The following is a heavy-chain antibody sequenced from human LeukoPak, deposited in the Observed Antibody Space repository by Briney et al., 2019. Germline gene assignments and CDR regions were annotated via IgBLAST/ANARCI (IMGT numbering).Heavy chain of an antibody. J-gene: IGHJ4*02. CDR2: ISSSSSYI. CDR3: AREYSSSWSDY. CDR1: GFTFSSYS. V-gene: IGHV3-21*01. D-gene: IGHD6-13*01. Sequence: GGSLRLPCAASGFTFSSYSMNWVRQAPGKGLEWVSSISSSSSYIYYADSVKGRFTISRDNAKNSLYLQMNSLRAEDTAAYYCAREYSSSWSDYWGQGTLVTVSS.